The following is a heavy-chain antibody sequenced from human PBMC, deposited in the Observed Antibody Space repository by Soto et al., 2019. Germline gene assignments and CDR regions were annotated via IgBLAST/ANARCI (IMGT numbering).Heavy chain of an antibody. Sequence: QVQLVESGGGVVQPGRSLRLSCAASGFTFSSYGMHWVRQAPGKGLERVAVISYDGSNKYYADSVKGRFTISRDNSKNTLYLQMNSLRAEDTAVYYCAKVFGGYSYGYDLYYYGMDVWGQGTTVTVSS. J-gene: IGHJ6*02. D-gene: IGHD5-18*01. CDR3: AKVFGGYSYGYDLYYYGMDV. CDR2: ISYDGSNK. V-gene: IGHV3-30*18. CDR1: GFTFSSYG.